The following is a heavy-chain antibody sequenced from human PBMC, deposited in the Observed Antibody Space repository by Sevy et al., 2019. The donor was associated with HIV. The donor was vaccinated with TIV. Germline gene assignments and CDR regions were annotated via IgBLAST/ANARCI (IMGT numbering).Heavy chain of an antibody. Sequence: VSVKVSCKTSGYTFPNYGINWVRQAPGQGLEWMGWISAYNGNTNYAQKFQGRVTMTTDTSTSTAYMELRSLRSDDTAVYYCARYCSSTSCYTVDRKLDYWGQGTLVTVSS. D-gene: IGHD2-2*02. CDR2: ISAYNGNT. CDR3: ARYCSSTSCYTVDRKLDY. V-gene: IGHV1-18*01. J-gene: IGHJ4*02. CDR1: GYTFPNYG.